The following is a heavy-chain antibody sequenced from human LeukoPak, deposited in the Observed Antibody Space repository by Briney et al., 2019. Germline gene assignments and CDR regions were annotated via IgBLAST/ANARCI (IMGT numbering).Heavy chain of an antibody. D-gene: IGHD5-24*01. CDR1: GFTFSSYG. CDR2: ISSGSSSI. Sequence: GGSLRLSWAASGFTFSSYGMNWVRQAPGKGLEWVSYISSGSSSIYYADSVKGRFTISRDNAKNSLFLQMNSLRDEDTALYYCARDRDGTWGQGTLVTVSS. J-gene: IGHJ5*02. CDR3: ARDRDGT. V-gene: IGHV3-48*02.